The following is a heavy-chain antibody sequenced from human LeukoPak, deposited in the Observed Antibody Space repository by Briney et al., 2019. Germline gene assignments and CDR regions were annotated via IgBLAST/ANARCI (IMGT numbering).Heavy chain of an antibody. J-gene: IGHJ1*01. D-gene: IGHD2-2*03. CDR1: GYRFTAYP. V-gene: IGHV1-2*02. Sequence: GASVKVSCKTSGYRFTAYPLYWVRQAPGQGLEWLGWMNPHSGETNNAQKFQGRVTMTRNTSISVAYMQLSSLRSDDTAVYYCARGMDAEAFQNWGQGTLVTVSS. CDR2: MNPHSGET. CDR3: ARGMDAEAFQN.